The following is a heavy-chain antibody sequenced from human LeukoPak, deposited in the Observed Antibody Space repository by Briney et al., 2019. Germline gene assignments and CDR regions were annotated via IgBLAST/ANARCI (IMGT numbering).Heavy chain of an antibody. D-gene: IGHD6-13*01. CDR1: GFTFSSYS. CDR3: ARVGYSSSWSY. Sequence: GGSLRLSCAASGFTFSSYSMNWVRQAPGKGLEWVSYISSSSSTIYYADSVKGRFTISRDNAKNSLYLQMNSLRAEDTAVYYCARVGYSSSWSYWGQGTLVTVSS. J-gene: IGHJ4*02. V-gene: IGHV3-48*01. CDR2: ISSSSSTI.